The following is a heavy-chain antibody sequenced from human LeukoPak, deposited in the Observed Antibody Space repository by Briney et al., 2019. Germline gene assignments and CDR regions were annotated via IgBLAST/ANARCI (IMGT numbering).Heavy chain of an antibody. CDR1: GYSFTNYW. D-gene: IGHD3-10*01. J-gene: IGHJ5*02. CDR2: INPSGGST. V-gene: IGHV1-46*01. Sequence: GESLKISCKGSGYSFTNYWIGWVRQAPGQGLEWMGIINPSGGSTSYAQKFQGRVTMTRDMSTSTVYMELSSLRSEDTAVYYCARSRDVNWFDPWGQGTLVTVSS. CDR3: ARSRDVNWFDP.